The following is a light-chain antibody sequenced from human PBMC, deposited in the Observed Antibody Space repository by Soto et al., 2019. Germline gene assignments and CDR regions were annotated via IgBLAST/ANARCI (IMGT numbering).Light chain of an antibody. CDR2: GAS. V-gene: IGKV3-15*01. CDR3: QQYNNGPPWT. CDR1: QSVSSN. Sequence: EERVTLSCRASQSVSSNLAWYQQKPGQAPRLLIYGASTRATGIPARFSGSGSGTEFTLTISSLQSEDIAVYYCQQYNNGPPWTFGHGTKVDSK. J-gene: IGKJ1*01.